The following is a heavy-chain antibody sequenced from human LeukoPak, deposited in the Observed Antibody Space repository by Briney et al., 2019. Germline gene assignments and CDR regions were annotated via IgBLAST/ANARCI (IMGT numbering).Heavy chain of an antibody. CDR2: IKEDGSEK. Sequence: GGSLRLSCAATGFTFSNYWMSWVRQAPGKGLEWVANIKEDGSEKYYVDSVRGRFSIPRDNAKNSLALHINSLRAEDTAVYYCARSGAPYDFWSGYYEYWGQGTLVTVSS. CDR3: ARSGAPYDFWSGYYEY. V-gene: IGHV3-7*01. CDR1: GFTFSNYW. D-gene: IGHD3-3*01. J-gene: IGHJ4*02.